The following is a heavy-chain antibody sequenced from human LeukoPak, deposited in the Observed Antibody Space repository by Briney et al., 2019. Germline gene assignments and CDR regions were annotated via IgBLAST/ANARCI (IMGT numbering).Heavy chain of an antibody. J-gene: IGHJ4*02. CDR3: ARDQIAAAGIDY. V-gene: IGHV3-9*01. CDR2: ISWNSGSI. CDR1: GFTFDDYA. Sequence: GGSLRLSCAASGFTFDDYAMHWVRQAPGKGLEWVSGISWNSGSIGYADSVKGRFTISRDNAKNSLYLQMNSLRAEDTAVYYCARDQIAAAGIDYWGQGTLVTVSS. D-gene: IGHD6-13*01.